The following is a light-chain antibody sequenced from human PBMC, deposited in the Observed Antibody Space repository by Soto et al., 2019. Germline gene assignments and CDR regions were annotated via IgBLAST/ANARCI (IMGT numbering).Light chain of an antibody. CDR2: DAS. CDR3: QQRSDWPPIT. J-gene: IGKJ5*01. Sequence: EIVLTQTPATLSLSPGERATLSCRASQTVSSYLSWYQQKPGQAPRLLLYDASNRATAIPARFSGSGSGTDFTLTITSLEPEDFAAYYCQQRSDWPPITFGQGTRLEIK. V-gene: IGKV3-11*01. CDR1: QTVSSY.